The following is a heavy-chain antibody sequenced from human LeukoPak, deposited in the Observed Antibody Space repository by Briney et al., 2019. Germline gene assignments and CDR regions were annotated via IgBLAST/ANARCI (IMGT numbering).Heavy chain of an antibody. CDR3: ARAYDFWSGYHSYYFDY. Sequence: GGSLRLSCAASGFTFSSSGMHWVRQAPGKGLEWVAFISYDGSNRYYADSVKGRFTISRDNSKNTLYLQMNSLRAEDTAVYYCARAYDFWSGYHSYYFDYWGQGTLVTVSS. CDR2: ISYDGSNR. V-gene: IGHV3-30*02. CDR1: GFTFSSSG. J-gene: IGHJ4*02. D-gene: IGHD3-3*01.